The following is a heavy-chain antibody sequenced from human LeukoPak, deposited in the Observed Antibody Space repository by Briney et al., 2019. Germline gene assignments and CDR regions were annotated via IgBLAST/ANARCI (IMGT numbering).Heavy chain of an antibody. Sequence: SETLSLTCTVSGGSISGYYWSWIRQPPGKGLEWIGEINHSGSTNYNPSLKSRVTISVDTSKNQFSLKLSSVTAADTAVYYCARKGPAARRGGFDPWGQGTLVTVSS. CDR3: ARKGPAARRGGFDP. J-gene: IGHJ5*02. V-gene: IGHV4-34*01. CDR1: GGSISGYY. CDR2: INHSGST. D-gene: IGHD2-2*01.